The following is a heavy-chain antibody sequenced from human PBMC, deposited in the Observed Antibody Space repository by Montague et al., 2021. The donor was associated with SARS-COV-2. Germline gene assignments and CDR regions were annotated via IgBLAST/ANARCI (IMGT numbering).Heavy chain of an antibody. CDR3: ARVRAVPAAMRIFSLGRSYYGMDV. J-gene: IGHJ6*02. CDR1: GGSFSGYY. V-gene: IGHV4-34*01. CDR2: INHSGST. Sequence: SETLSLTCAVYGGSFSGYYWSWISQPPGKGLEWIGEINHSGSTNYNPSLKSRVTISVDTSKNQFSLKLSSVTAADTAVYYCARVRAVPAAMRIFSLGRSYYGMDVWGQGTTVTVSS. D-gene: IGHD2-2*01.